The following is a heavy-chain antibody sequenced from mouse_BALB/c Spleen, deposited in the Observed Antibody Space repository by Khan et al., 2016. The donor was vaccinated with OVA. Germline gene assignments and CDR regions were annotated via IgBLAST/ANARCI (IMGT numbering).Heavy chain of an antibody. CDR1: GVSLTSYA. D-gene: IGHD1-1*01. V-gene: IGHV2-9*02. CDR2: IWTGGST. J-gene: IGHJ1*01. CDR3: ARAYGSSYWYFDV. Sequence: QVQLKESGPGLVAPSQSLSITCTVSGVSLTSYAVHWVRQPPGKGLEWLGVIWTGGSTNYNSALMSRLSISKDNSKSQVFLKMNSLHTDDTAMYYCARAYGSSYWYFDVWGAGTTVTVSA.